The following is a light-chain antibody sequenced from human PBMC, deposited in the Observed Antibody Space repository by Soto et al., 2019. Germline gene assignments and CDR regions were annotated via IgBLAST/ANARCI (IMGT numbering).Light chain of an antibody. V-gene: IGKV3-20*01. CDR3: QLYDNSLYT. Sequence: EIGLTQSPGTLSLSPGERATLSCRASQSVSSNYLACYQQKPGQAPRLLIYGASTRATGIPDRCSGSGSGTDFNITISSLEPEDFAVYYCQLYDNSLYTFGQGT. J-gene: IGKJ2*01. CDR1: QSVSSNY. CDR2: GAS.